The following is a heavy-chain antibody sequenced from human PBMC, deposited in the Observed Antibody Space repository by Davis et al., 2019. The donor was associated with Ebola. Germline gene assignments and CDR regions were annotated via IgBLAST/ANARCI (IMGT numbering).Heavy chain of an antibody. J-gene: IGHJ6*02. CDR2: ISGSGGSP. CDR3: ARGGGPYYYYGMDV. CDR1: GFTFSSYA. V-gene: IGHV3-23*01. Sequence: GGSLRLSCAASGFTFSSYAMSWVRQAPGKGLEWVSAISGSGGSPYYADSVKGRFTISRDNAKNSLYLQMNSLRDEDTAVYYCARGGGPYYYYGMDVWGQGTTVTVSS.